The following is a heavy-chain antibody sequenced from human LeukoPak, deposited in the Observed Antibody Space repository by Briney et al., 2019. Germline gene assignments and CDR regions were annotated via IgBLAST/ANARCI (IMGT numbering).Heavy chain of an antibody. V-gene: IGHV4-30-4*08. CDR3: ASLIAARPDFDY. D-gene: IGHD6-6*01. CDR2: IYNSGST. Sequence: SETLSLTCTVSGASISNVDFYWTWIRQAPGKGLEWIGYIYNSGSTHFNPSLKSRVTMSDDTSKNQFSLRLSSVTAADTAVYYCASLIAARPDFDYWGQGTLVTVSS. J-gene: IGHJ4*02. CDR1: GASISNVDFY.